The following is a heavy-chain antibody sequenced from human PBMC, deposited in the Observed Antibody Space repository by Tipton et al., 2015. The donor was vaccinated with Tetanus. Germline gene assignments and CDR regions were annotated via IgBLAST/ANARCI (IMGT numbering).Heavy chain of an antibody. CDR3: ARDRGDYIYSGMDV. Sequence: QVQLVQSGAEVKKPGASLKVSCKASGYTFTGYYLYWVRQAPGQGLEWMGWIDPNSGGTIYAQKFQGRVTMTRDTSISTAYMELSRLRSDDTAVYYCARDRGDYIYSGMDVWGPGTTVPVTS. CDR2: IDPNSGGT. V-gene: IGHV1-2*02. J-gene: IGHJ6*02. CDR1: GYTFTGYY. D-gene: IGHD3-22*01.